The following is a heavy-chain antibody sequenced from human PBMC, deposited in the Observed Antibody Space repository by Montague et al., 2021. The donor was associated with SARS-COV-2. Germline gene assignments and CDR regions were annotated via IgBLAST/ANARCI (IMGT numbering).Heavy chain of an antibody. J-gene: IGHJ6*02. V-gene: IGHV4-4*02. CDR1: GDSISTSTW. CDR2: IFHSGTI. Sequence: SETLSLTCRVSGDSISTSTWWTWVRQTPGKVLEWIGEIFHSGTINYNPSLKSRVSISVDKSNNQFSLRLGSLIAADTAVYYCATLSRRTAAGTRDYFGLDVWGQGTTVVVSS. CDR3: ATLSRRTAAGTRDYFGLDV. D-gene: IGHD6-13*01.